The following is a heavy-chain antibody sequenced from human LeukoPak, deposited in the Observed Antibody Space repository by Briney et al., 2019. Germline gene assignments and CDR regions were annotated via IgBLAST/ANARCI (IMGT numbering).Heavy chain of an antibody. CDR3: AKLGHSDGWYLGAFDI. J-gene: IGHJ3*02. D-gene: IGHD6-19*01. CDR1: GGSITGNY. V-gene: IGHV4-59*08. Sequence: PSETLSLTCAVSGGSITGNYWNWIRQTPGMRLEWIGYTSYSRTTIYNSYFKGRATMSIDTSKNHLYLNLTSVTATDTAVYYCAKLGHSDGWYLGAFDIWGQGTTVIVSS. CDR2: TSYSRTT.